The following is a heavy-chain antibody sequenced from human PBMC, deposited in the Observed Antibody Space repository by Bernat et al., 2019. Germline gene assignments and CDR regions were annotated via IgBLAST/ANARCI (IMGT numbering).Heavy chain of an antibody. D-gene: IGHD3-3*01. CDR2: IYYSGST. V-gene: IGHV4-39*01. J-gene: IGHJ6*04. CDR3: ARQAYYDLWSGYYGDYYYGMDV. Sequence: QLQLQESGPGLVKPSETLSLTCTVSGGSISSSSYYWGWIRQPPGKGLEWIGSIYYSGSTYYNPSLKSRVTISVDTSKNQFSMKLSSVTAADTAVYYCARQAYYDLWSGYYGDYYYGMDVWGEGTTVTVSS. CDR1: GGSISSSSYY.